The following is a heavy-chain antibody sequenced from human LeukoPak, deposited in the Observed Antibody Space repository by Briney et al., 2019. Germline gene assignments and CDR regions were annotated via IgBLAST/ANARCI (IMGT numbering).Heavy chain of an antibody. D-gene: IGHD2-15*01. CDR1: GDSVSSNSAA. V-gene: IGHV6-1*01. J-gene: IGHJ5*02. CDR2: TYYRSKWYN. Sequence: SQTLSLTCAISGDSVSSNSAAWNWIRQSPSRGLEWLGRTYYRSKWYNDYAVSVESRITLNPDISKNQFSLQLNSVTREDTAVYYCARDVRRVVGAWGQGTLVTVSS. CDR3: ARDVRRVVGA.